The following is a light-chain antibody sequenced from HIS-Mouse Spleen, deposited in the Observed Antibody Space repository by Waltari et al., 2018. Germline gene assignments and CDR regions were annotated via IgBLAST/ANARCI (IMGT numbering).Light chain of an antibody. CDR3: SSYTSSSTLEVV. V-gene: IGLV2-14*03. CDR2: DVS. J-gene: IGLJ2*01. CDR1: SSYVGGYNY. Sequence: QSALTQPASVSGSPGQSITISCTGTSSYVGGYNYVSWYQQHPGKAPKLMIYDVSNPPAGVSNRCSGAKAGNTASLTISGLQAEDEADYYCSSYTSSSTLEVVFGGGTKLTVL.